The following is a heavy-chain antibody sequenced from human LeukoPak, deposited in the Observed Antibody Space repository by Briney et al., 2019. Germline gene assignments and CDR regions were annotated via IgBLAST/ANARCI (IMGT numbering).Heavy chain of an antibody. Sequence: GGSLRLSCAASGFTFSRSWMHWVRQAPGKGLVWVSRINDDGSTTSYADSVKGRFTISRDNAKNTLYLQMNSLRAEDTAVYYCARGPAANSGNYYVGDYWGQGTLVTVTS. D-gene: IGHD1-26*01. J-gene: IGHJ4*02. CDR1: GFTFSRSW. CDR2: INDDGSTT. V-gene: IGHV3-74*01. CDR3: ARGPAANSGNYYVGDY.